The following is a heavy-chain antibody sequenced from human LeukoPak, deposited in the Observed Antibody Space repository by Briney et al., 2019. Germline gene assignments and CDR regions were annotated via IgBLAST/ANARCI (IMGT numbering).Heavy chain of an antibody. D-gene: IGHD6-19*01. CDR2: IYSDGSRT. CDR1: GFTFSSFA. V-gene: IGHV3-64D*06. CDR3: VKSPGSGWPV. Sequence: GGSLRLSCAASGFTFSSFAMHWVRQAPGEGLEYLSAIYSDGSRTYYADSVKGRFTISRDNSKNTLYFEMGSLRVEDTAVYYCVKSPGSGWPVWGQGTLLTVSS. J-gene: IGHJ4*02.